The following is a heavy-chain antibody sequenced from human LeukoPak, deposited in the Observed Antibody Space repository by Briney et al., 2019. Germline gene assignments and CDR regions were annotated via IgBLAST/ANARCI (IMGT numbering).Heavy chain of an antibody. Sequence: APVKVSCKASGYTFTSYGISWVRQAPGQGLEWMGWISAYNGNTNYAQKLQGRVTMTTDTSTSTAYMELRSLRSDDTAVYYCARDYGGKSQDPGQDFDYWGQGTLVTVSS. CDR2: ISAYNGNT. V-gene: IGHV1-18*01. D-gene: IGHD4-23*01. J-gene: IGHJ4*02. CDR3: ARDYGGKSQDPGQDFDY. CDR1: GYTFTSYG.